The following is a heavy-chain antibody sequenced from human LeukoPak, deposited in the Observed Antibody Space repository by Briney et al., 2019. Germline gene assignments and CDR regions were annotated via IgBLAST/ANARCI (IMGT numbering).Heavy chain of an antibody. D-gene: IGHD3-16*01. CDR1: GFTFSSYE. J-gene: IGHJ6*03. V-gene: IGHV3-48*03. CDR3: ARVVTSLVRYHMDV. CDR2: ISSSGSTI. Sequence: GGSLRLSCAASGFTFSSYEMNWVRQAPGKGLEWVSYISSSGSTIYYADSVKGRFTISRDNAKNSLYLQMNSLRAEDTAVYYCARVVTSLVRYHMDVWGKGTTVTVSS.